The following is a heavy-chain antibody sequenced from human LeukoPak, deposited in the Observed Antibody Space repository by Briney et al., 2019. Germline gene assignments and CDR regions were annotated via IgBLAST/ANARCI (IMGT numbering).Heavy chain of an antibody. CDR3: ARGYPAEYFQH. CDR1: GFTFDDYG. J-gene: IGHJ1*01. CDR2: INWNGGST. D-gene: IGHD3-16*02. V-gene: IGHV3-20*04. Sequence: GGSLRLSCAASGFTFDDYGMSWVRQAPGKGLEWVSGINWNGGSTGYADSVKGRFTISGDNAKNSLYLQMNSLRAEDTALYYCARGYPAEYFQHWGQGTLVTVSS.